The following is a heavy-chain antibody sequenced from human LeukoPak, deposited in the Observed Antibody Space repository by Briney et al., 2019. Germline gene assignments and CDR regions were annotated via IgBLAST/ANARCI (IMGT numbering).Heavy chain of an antibody. CDR3: TRSIAARSPFDY. V-gene: IGHV3-21*03. J-gene: IGHJ4*02. Sequence: PGGSLRLSCAASGFTFSSYSMNWVRQAPGKGLEWVSSISSSSSYIYYADSVKGRFTISRDNAKNSLYLQMNSLRAEDTAVYYCTRSIAARSPFDYWGQGTLVTVSS. CDR1: GFTFSSYS. CDR2: ISSSSSYI. D-gene: IGHD6-6*01.